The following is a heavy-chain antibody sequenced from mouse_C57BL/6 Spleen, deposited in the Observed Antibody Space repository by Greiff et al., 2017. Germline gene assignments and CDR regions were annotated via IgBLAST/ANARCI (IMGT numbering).Heavy chain of an antibody. CDR2: IYPGDGDT. Sequence: VQLQESGAELVKPGASVKISCKASGYAFSSYWMNWVKQRPGKGLEWIGQIYPGDGDTNYNGKFKGKATLTADKSSSTAYMQLSSLTSEDSAVYFCARGGGDYAMDYWGQGTSVTVSS. CDR1: GYAFSSYW. J-gene: IGHJ4*01. V-gene: IGHV1-80*01. CDR3: ARGGGDYAMDY.